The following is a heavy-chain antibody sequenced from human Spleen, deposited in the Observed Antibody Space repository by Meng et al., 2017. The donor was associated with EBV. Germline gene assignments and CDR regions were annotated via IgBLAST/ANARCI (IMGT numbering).Heavy chain of an antibody. V-gene: IGHV4-30-4*01. CDR2: IYYSGTT. J-gene: IGHJ4*02. Sequence: VQLPESGPGLVTPSQTLSLRCSFSCVSINSGGYYWSWIRQPPGKGLEWIGYIYYSGTTYYNPSLKRRVTISVDTSKNQFSLKLSSVTAADTAVYYCAKFALYGYYYFEYWGQGTLVTVSS. CDR3: AKFALYGYYYFEY. CDR1: CVSINSGGYY. D-gene: IGHD3-16*02.